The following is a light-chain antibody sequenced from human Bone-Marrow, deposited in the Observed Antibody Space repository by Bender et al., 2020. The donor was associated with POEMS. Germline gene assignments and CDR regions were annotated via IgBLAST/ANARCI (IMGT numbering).Light chain of an antibody. J-gene: IGLJ2*01. V-gene: IGLV2-23*02. CDR3: QSYDSDIVV. CDR1: SSDVGNYNL. CDR2: DVN. Sequence: QSALTQPASVSGSPGQSITISCTGTSSDVGNYNLVSWYQQHPGKAPKLMIYDVNARPSGVSNRFSGSKSGNSASLTISGLKTEDEADYYCQSYDSDIVVFGGGTKLTVL.